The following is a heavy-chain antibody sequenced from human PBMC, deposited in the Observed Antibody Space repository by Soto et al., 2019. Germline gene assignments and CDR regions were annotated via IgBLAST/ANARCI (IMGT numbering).Heavy chain of an antibody. J-gene: IGHJ4*02. CDR1: GGSISSAAYY. CDR3: AREYTYGSNFFDC. Sequence: QVQLQESGPGLVKPSQTLSLTCTVSGGSISSAAYYWSWIRQHPGKGLGWIGYISHSGSTSYNQSLKSRVIISVDTSKNQFSLSWTSVTAADTAVYYCAREYTYGSNFFDCWGQGALVTVSS. V-gene: IGHV4-31*03. D-gene: IGHD5-18*01. CDR2: ISHSGST.